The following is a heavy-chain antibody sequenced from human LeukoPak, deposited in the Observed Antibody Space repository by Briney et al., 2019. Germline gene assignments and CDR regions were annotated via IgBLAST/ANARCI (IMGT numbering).Heavy chain of an antibody. V-gene: IGHV3-7*04. J-gene: IGHJ4*02. CDR3: ARWSEAFDY. Sequence: PGGSLRLSCAVSGFTFSSFVMGWVRQGPGKGLEWVAHINQDGSAKSYVDSVRGRFTISRDNAKNSLYLQMNSLTEDDTAVYSCARWSEAFDYWGQGVVVTVSS. CDR2: INQDGSAK. CDR1: GFTFSSFV.